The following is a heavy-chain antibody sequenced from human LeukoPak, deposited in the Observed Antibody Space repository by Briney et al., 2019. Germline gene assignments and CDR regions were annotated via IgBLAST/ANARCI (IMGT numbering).Heavy chain of an antibody. D-gene: IGHD5-24*01. V-gene: IGHV1-18*01. Sequence: ASVKVSCKASGYTFTSYGISWVRQAPGQGLEWMGWISAYNGNTNYAQKLQGRVTMTTDTSTGTAYMELRSLRSDDTAVYCCARVESLLYYYYMDVWGKGTTVTVSS. CDR2: ISAYNGNT. CDR1: GYTFTSYG. J-gene: IGHJ6*03. CDR3: ARVESLLYYYYMDV.